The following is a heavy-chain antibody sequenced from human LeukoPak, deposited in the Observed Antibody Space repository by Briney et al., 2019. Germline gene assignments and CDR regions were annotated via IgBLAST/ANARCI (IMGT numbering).Heavy chain of an antibody. J-gene: IGHJ4*02. CDR1: SGSISSYY. Sequence: SETLSLTCTVSSGSISSYYWSWIRQPPGKGLEWIGYIYYSGSTSYNPSLKSRVTISVDTSKNQFSLKVSSVTAADTAVYYCARVLGVYFDYWAREPWSPSPQ. CDR2: IYYSGST. V-gene: IGHV4-59*01. D-gene: IGHD1-26*01. CDR3: ARVLGVYFDY.